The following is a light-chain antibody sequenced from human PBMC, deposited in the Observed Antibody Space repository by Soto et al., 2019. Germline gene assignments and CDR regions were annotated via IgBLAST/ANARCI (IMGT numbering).Light chain of an antibody. CDR3: QQYNNWPPELT. CDR2: GAS. J-gene: IGKJ4*01. V-gene: IGKV3-15*01. Sequence: IVLTQSPGTLSLSPGERATLSCRASQSVSSNLAWYQQKPGQAPRLVIYGASTRATAIPARFSGSGSGTEFTLTISSLQSEDFAVYYCQQYNNWPPELTFGGGTKVDIK. CDR1: QSVSSN.